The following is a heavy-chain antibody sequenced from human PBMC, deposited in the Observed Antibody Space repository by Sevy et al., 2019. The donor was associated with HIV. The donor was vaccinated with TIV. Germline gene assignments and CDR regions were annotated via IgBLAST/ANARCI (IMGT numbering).Heavy chain of an antibody. D-gene: IGHD3-3*02. J-gene: IGHJ6*02. CDR1: GFTFSRYA. V-gene: IGHV3-23*01. Sequence: GGSLRLSCVASGFTFSRYAMSWVRQAPGKGLEWVSAISGSGGSTYYADSVKGRFTISRDKSKNTLYLQLNSLRVEDTAVFYCAKGDSTFYGLDVWGQGTTVTVSS. CDR2: ISGSGGST. CDR3: AKGDSTFYGLDV.